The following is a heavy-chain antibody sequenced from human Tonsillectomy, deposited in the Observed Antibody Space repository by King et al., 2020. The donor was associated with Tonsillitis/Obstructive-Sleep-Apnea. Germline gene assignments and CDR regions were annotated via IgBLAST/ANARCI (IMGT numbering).Heavy chain of an antibody. CDR3: GRGSYDFDAFDI. D-gene: IGHD3-3*01. J-gene: IGHJ3*02. CDR1: GFSLSTGGVG. CDR2: IYWDDDK. V-gene: IGHV2-5*02. Sequence: ITLQESGPTLVKPTQTLTLTCTFSGFSLSTGGVGVGWIRQPPGKALEWLALIYWDDDKSYSPPLKSRLTITKDTSKNQVVLTMTNMDPVDTATYYCGRGSYDFDAFDIWGQGTMVTVSS.